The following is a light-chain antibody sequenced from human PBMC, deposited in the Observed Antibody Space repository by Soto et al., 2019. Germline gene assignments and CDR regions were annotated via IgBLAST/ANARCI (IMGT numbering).Light chain of an antibody. CDR2: KAS. Sequence: DIQMTQSPSTLSASVGDRVTITCRASQSISSWLAWYQQKPGKAPKLLIYKASSLQSGVPSRFSGSGSGTEFTLTNSSLQPDEFATYYCQQYNSYSTFGQGTKVEIK. J-gene: IGKJ1*01. V-gene: IGKV1-5*03. CDR1: QSISSW. CDR3: QQYNSYST.